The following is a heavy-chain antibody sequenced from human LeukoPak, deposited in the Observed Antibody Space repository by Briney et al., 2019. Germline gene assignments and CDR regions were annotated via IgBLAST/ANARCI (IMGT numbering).Heavy chain of an antibody. D-gene: IGHD3-3*01. CDR2: ISGSGGST. J-gene: IGHJ4*02. CDR1: GFTFSSYA. CDR3: AKSGPRDFWSGYSHYFDY. Sequence: TGGSLRLSCAASGFTFSSYAMSWVRQAPGKGLEWVSAISGSGGSTYYADSVKGRFTISRDNSKNTLYLQMNSLRAEDTAVYYCAKSGPRDFWSGYSHYFDYWGQGTLVTVSS. V-gene: IGHV3-23*01.